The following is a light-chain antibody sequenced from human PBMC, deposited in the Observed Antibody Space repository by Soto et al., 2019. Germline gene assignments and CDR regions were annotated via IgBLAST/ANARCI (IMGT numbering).Light chain of an antibody. CDR3: QQYENLPT. Sequence: DIQTTQSPSSLSSSVGDRFTITCQASQNINNYLNWYQQKPGRAPKLLIYDASNLEAGVPSRFRGSGSGTDFTFTISRLQPEDIATYYRQQYENLPTFGQGTRLEIK. CDR1: QNINNY. J-gene: IGKJ5*01. V-gene: IGKV1-33*01. CDR2: DAS.